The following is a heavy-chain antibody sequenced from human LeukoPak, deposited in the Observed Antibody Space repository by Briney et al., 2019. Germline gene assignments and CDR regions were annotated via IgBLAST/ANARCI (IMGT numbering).Heavy chain of an antibody. J-gene: IGHJ4*02. Sequence: GSLRLSCAASGFTFSSFGMHWVRQAPGKGLEWVAVISYDGSTKYYADSVKGRFTISKDNSKNTLFLQMNSLRGDDTAVYYCAKQYLAISVAAAADYWGQGILVSVSS. CDR3: AKQYLAISVAAAADY. CDR2: ISYDGSTK. CDR1: GFTFSSFG. D-gene: IGHD6-19*01. V-gene: IGHV3-30*18.